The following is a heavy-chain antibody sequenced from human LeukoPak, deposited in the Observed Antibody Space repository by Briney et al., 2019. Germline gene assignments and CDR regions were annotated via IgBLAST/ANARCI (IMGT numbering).Heavy chain of an antibody. CDR2: IIPILGIA. Sequence: GASVKVSCKASGYTFTSYYMHWVRQAPGQGLEWMGRIIPILGIANYAQKFQGRVTITADKSTSTAYMELSSLRSEDTAVYYCARGLPPDAYSKGHTDYWGQGTLVTVSS. V-gene: IGHV1-69*04. CDR3: ARGLPPDAYSKGHTDY. D-gene: IGHD6-13*01. CDR1: GYTFTSYY. J-gene: IGHJ4*02.